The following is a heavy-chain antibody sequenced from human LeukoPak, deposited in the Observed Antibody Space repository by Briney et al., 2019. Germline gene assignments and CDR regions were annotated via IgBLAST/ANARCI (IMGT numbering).Heavy chain of an antibody. CDR3: ARVEYSSSWQIVYYFDY. V-gene: IGHV3-11*04. J-gene: IGHJ4*02. Sequence: GGSLRLSCAASGFTFSDYFMSWTRQAPGKGLEWVSYISSSGSTIYYADSVKGRFTISRDNAKNSLYLQMNSLTAEDTAVYYCARVEYSSSWQIVYYFDYWGQGTLVTVSS. CDR1: GFTFSDYF. D-gene: IGHD6-13*01. CDR2: ISSSGSTI.